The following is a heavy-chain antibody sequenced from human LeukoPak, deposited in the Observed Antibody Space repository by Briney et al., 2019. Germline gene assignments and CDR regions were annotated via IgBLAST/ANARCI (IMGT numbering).Heavy chain of an antibody. V-gene: IGHV1-2*02. CDR1: GYTFTGYY. D-gene: IGHD3-10*02. J-gene: IGHJ4*02. Sequence: ASVRVSCKASGYTFTGYYMNWVRQAPGQGLEWLGWINPNGGDTKYAQKFLGRVTMTSDASINTGYMALSSLTSDDTAVYYCARKSTVRRTSEFDYWGQGSLVTVSS. CDR3: ARKSTVRRTSEFDY. CDR2: INPNGGDT.